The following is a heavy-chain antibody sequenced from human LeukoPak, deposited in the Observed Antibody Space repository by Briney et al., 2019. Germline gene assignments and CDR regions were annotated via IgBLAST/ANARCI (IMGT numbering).Heavy chain of an antibody. CDR1: GYSFISYG. CDR2: IIPILGIA. CDR3: ARETKEWEL. J-gene: IGHJ4*02. V-gene: IGHV1-69*04. Sequence: SVKVACKASGYSFISYGISWVRQAPGQGLEWMGRIIPILGIANYAQKFQGRVTITADKSTSTAYMELSSLRSEDTAVYYCARETKEWELWGQGTLVTVSS. D-gene: IGHD1-26*01.